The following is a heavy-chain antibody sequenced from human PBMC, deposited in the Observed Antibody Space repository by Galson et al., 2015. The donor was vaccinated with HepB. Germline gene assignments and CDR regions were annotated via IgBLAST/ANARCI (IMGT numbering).Heavy chain of an antibody. Sequence: VKVSCKVSGYTFTDYYMHWVQQAPGKGLEWMGLVDPEDGETIYAEKFQGRVTITADTSTDTAYMELSSLRSEDTAVYYCATQGGGHFGFVDYWGQGTLVTVSS. CDR1: GYTFTDYY. CDR3: ATQGGGHFGFVDY. J-gene: IGHJ4*02. CDR2: VDPEDGET. V-gene: IGHV1-69-2*01. D-gene: IGHD3-16*01.